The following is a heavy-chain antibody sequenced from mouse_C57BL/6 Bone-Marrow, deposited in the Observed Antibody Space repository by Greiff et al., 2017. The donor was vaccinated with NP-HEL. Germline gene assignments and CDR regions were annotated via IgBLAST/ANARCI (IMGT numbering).Heavy chain of an antibody. V-gene: IGHV6-3*01. Sequence: EVKLMESGGGLVQPGGSMKLSCVASGFTFSNYWMNWVRQSPEKGLEWVAQIRLKSDNYATHYAESVKGRFTISRDDSKSSVYLQMNNLRAEDTGIYYCTEAGTNEGYWGQGTTLTVSS. CDR2: IRLKSDNYAT. J-gene: IGHJ2*01. D-gene: IGHD4-1*01. CDR3: TEAGTNEGY. CDR1: GFTFSNYW.